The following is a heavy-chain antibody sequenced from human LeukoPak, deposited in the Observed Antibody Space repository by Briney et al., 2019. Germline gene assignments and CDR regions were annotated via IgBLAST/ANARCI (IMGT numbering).Heavy chain of an antibody. Sequence: PSETLSLTCTVSGGSISSSSYYWGWIRQPPGKGLEWIGSIYYSGSTYYNPSLKSRVTISVDTSKNQFSLKLSSVTAADTAVYYCARQGPTYYYDSSGYRYWGQGVLVTVSS. CDR2: IYYSGST. CDR1: GGSISSSSYY. CDR3: ARQGPTYYYDSSGYRY. D-gene: IGHD3-22*01. J-gene: IGHJ4*02. V-gene: IGHV4-39*01.